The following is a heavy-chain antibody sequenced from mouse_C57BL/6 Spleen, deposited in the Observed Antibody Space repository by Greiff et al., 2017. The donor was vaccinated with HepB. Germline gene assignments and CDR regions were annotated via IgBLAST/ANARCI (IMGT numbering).Heavy chain of an antibody. J-gene: IGHJ3*01. CDR2: ISNGGGST. CDR1: GFTFSDYY. V-gene: IGHV5-12*01. D-gene: IGHD2-2*01. Sequence: EVQVVESGGGLVQPGGSLKLSCAASGFTFSDYYMYWVRQTPEKRLEWVAYISNGGGSTYYPDTVKGRFTISRDNAKNTLYLQMSRLKSEDTAMYYCARQGCGYDAGAWFAYWGQGTLVTVSA. CDR3: ARQGCGYDAGAWFAY.